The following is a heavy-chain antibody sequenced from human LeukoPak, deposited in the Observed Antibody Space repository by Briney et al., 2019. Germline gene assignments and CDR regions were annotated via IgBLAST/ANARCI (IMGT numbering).Heavy chain of an antibody. V-gene: IGHV3-23*01. Sequence: GGSLRLSCAASGFTFSSYAMSWVRQPQGQGLEWVSAISGSGGSTYYADSVKGRFTISRDNSKNTLYLQMNSLRAEDTAVYYCATRAARTDIVVVTATDYYFDYWGQGTLVTVSS. CDR3: ATRAARTDIVVVTATDYYFDY. CDR1: GFTFSSYA. D-gene: IGHD2-21*02. CDR2: ISGSGGST. J-gene: IGHJ4*02.